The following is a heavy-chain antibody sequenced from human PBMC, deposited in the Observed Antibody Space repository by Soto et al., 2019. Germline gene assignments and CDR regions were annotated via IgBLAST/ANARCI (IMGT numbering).Heavy chain of an antibody. CDR3: ARDCLDGNGWCYWYFDL. J-gene: IGHJ2*01. Sequence: QVPLVQSGAEVKKPGASVKVSCKASGYTFTSYGISWVRQAPEQGLEWMGWISAYNGNTNYAQKLQGRVTMTTDTSTSTAYMELRSLRSDDTAVYYCARDCLDGNGWCYWYFDLWGRGTLVTVSS. CDR1: GYTFTSYG. CDR2: ISAYNGNT. V-gene: IGHV1-18*01. D-gene: IGHD6-19*01.